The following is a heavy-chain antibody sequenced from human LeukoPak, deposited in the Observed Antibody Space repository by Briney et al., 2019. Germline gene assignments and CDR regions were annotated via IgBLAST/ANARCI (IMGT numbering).Heavy chain of an antibody. CDR3: ARSDTSSSYIDS. V-gene: IGHV3-21*01. J-gene: IGHJ4*02. CDR2: ITSSSSYL. D-gene: IGHD6-6*01. CDR1: GFPFSRYV. Sequence: GGSLRLSCAASGFPFSRYVMNWVRQAPGRGLEWVSSITSSSSYLYYADSVKGRFTISRDNAKNSLYLQMNSLRGDDTAVYYCARSDTSSSYIDSWGQGTLVTVSS.